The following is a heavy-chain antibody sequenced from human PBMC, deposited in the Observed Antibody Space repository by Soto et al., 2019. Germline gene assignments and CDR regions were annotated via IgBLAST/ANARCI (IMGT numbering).Heavy chain of an antibody. CDR3: ARDPRHLYNFDY. Sequence: ASVKVSCKASGYTFNAYYIHWVRQAPGQGLEWVGRINPNSGDTTYTQKFEGRVTMTRDTSISTAYLELTGLRSDDTAIYYCARDPRHLYNFDYCGQGTMVTVYS. V-gene: IGHV1-2*02. D-gene: IGHD3-16*01. CDR1: GYTFNAYY. J-gene: IGHJ4*02. CDR2: INPNSGDT.